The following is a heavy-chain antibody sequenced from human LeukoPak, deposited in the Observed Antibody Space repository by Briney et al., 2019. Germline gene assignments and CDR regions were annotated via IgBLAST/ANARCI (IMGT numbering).Heavy chain of an antibody. CDR3: ARDLLLRYFDWLRTGYYYYGMDV. D-gene: IGHD3-9*01. CDR2: ISYDGSNK. V-gene: IGHV3-30-3*01. J-gene: IGHJ6*02. Sequence: PGGSLGLSCAASGFTFSSYAMHWVRQAPGKGLERVAVISYDGSNKYYADSVKGRFTISRDNSKNALYLQMNSLRAEDTAVYYCARDLLLRYFDWLRTGYYYYGMDVWGQGATVTVSS. CDR1: GFTFSSYA.